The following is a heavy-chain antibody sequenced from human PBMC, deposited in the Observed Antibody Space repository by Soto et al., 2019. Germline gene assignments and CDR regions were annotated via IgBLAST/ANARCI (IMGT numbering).Heavy chain of an antibody. CDR3: ARDTGDGTFDF. V-gene: IGHV1-3*01. J-gene: IGHJ4*02. CDR2: INAGYGNT. CDR1: GYTFSSYA. D-gene: IGHD7-27*01. Sequence: QVHLVQSGAEVRKPGASVKVSCKASGYTFSSYAMHWVRQAPGQRLEWMGWINAGYGNTKSSQKFQDRVTISRDTSASTAYVELTSLRSEDTAVYYCARDTGDGTFDFWGQGTLVTVSS.